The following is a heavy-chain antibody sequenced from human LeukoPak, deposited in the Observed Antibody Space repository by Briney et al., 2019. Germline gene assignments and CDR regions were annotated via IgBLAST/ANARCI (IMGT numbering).Heavy chain of an antibody. CDR3: ARGHHGMEV. J-gene: IGHJ6*02. CDR1: EFSFSDYY. Sequence: PGGSLRLSCAASEFSFSDYYMSWVRQAPGKGLEWVSYISSGSSETDYADSVKGPFTISRDNAKNSLFLQMNSLRAEDTAVYYSARGHHGMEVWGRGTTVTVSS. CDR2: ISSGSSET. V-gene: IGHV3-11*05.